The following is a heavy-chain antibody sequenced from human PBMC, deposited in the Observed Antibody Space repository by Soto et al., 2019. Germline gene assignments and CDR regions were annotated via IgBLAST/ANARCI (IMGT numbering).Heavy chain of an antibody. D-gene: IGHD4-17*01. CDR3: ARAHYGDYGFGMDV. CDR2: INHSGGT. J-gene: IGHJ6*02. CDR1: GGSISSGGYS. Sequence: QLQLQESGSGLVKPSQTLSLTCAVSGGSISSGGYSWSWIRQPPGKGLEWIGYINHSGGTYCNPSLKSRVTISVDRTKNQFSLKLSSVTAADTAVYYCARAHYGDYGFGMDVWGQGTTVTVSS. V-gene: IGHV4-30-2*01.